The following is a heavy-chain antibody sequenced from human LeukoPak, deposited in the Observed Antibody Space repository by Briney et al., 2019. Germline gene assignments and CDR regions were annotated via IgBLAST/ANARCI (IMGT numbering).Heavy chain of an antibody. V-gene: IGHV1-46*01. CDR1: GYTFTSYY. J-gene: IGHJ5*02. Sequence: ASVKVSCKASGYTFTSYYMHWVRQAPGQGLEWMGIINPSGGSTSYAQKFQGRVTMTRDTSTSTVYMELSSLRSEDTAVYYCARALPKYSSSWLWFDPWGQGTLVTVSS. D-gene: IGHD6-6*01. CDR3: ARALPKYSSSWLWFDP. CDR2: INPSGGST.